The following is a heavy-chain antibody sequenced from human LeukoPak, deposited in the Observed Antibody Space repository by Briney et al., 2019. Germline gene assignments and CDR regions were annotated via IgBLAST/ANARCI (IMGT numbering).Heavy chain of an antibody. J-gene: IGHJ4*02. V-gene: IGHV3-23*01. Sequence: GGSLRLSCAASGFTFSSYAMSWVRQAPGKGLEWVSVISGSGGSTYYADSVKGRFTISRDNSKNTLYLQMNSLRAEDTAVYYCAKASDYDFWSGYRFDYWGQGTLVTVSS. CDR3: AKASDYDFWSGYRFDY. D-gene: IGHD3-3*01. CDR2: ISGSGGST. CDR1: GFTFSSYA.